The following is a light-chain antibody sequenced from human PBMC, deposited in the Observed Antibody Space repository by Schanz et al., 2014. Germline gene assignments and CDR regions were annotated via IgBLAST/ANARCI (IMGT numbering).Light chain of an antibody. V-gene: IGKV3D-15*01. CDR3: QQYGSSPWT. CDR1: QSVSSN. J-gene: IGKJ1*01. CDR2: DAS. Sequence: EIVMTQSPATLSVSPGERVTLSCRASQSVSSNLAWYQQKPGQAPRLLIYDASNRATGIPARFSGSGSGTDFTLTITRLEPEDFAVYFCQQYGSSPWTFGQGTKVEIK.